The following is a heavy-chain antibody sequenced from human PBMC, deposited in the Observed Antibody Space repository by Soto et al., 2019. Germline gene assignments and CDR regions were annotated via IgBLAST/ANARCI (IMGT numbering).Heavy chain of an antibody. V-gene: IGHV4-30-4*01. D-gene: IGHD6-6*01. CDR1: GGSISSGDYY. J-gene: IGHJ4*02. Sequence: SETLSLTCTVSGGSISSGDYYWSWIRQPPGKGLEWIGYIYYSGSTYYNPSLKSRVTTSVDTSKNQFSLKLSSVTAADTAVYYCARGFWGYSSSGDPVQLFDYWGQGTLVTVSS. CDR2: IYYSGST. CDR3: ARGFWGYSSSGDPVQLFDY.